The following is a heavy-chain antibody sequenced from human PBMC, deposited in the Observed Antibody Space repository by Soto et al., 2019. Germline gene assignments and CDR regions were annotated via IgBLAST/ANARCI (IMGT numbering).Heavy chain of an antibody. CDR1: GGTFSRYA. Sequence: SVKVSCKASGGTFSRYAISWVRQAPGQGLEWMGGIIPIFGTANYAQKFQGRVTITADESTSTAYMELSSLRSEDTAVYYCARVSPPYYYDSSGSTRGHNWFDPWGQGTLVTVSS. CDR3: ARVSPPYYYDSSGSTRGHNWFDP. J-gene: IGHJ5*02. D-gene: IGHD3-22*01. CDR2: IIPIFGTA. V-gene: IGHV1-69*13.